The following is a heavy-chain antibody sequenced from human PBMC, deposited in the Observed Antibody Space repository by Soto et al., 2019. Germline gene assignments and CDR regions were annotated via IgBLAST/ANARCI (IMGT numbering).Heavy chain of an antibody. V-gene: IGHV3-64*01. CDR1: GFTLSGYA. CDR2: ISSNGVGT. J-gene: IGHJ6*03. CDR3: ARRARPDFYYMDV. Sequence: DVQLAESGGGLAQPGGSLRLSCAASGFTLSGYAMDWVRQAPGKGLEDVSGISSNGVGTYYANSVQGRFTISRDNSKNTVYLQMGSLRPEDMAVYYCARRARPDFYYMDVWGKGTTVTVSS. D-gene: IGHD6-6*01.